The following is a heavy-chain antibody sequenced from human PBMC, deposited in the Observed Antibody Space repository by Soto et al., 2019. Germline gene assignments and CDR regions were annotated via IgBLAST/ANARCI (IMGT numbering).Heavy chain of an antibody. CDR1: GGSISSYY. CDR2: IYTSGST. CDR3: ARVYSPYDYVWGSYRHPDNWFDP. D-gene: IGHD3-16*02. Sequence: TLSLTCTVSGGSISSYYWSWIRQPAGKGLEWIGRIYTSGSTNYNPSLKSRVTMSVDTSKNQFSLKLSSVTAADTAVYYCARVYSPYDYVWGSYRHPDNWFDPWGQGTLVTVSS. V-gene: IGHV4-4*07. J-gene: IGHJ5*02.